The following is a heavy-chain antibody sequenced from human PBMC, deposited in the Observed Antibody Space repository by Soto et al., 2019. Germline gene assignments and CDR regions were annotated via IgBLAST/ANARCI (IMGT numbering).Heavy chain of an antibody. V-gene: IGHV4-4*02. CDR1: GGSISSSNW. J-gene: IGHJ5*02. Sequence: QVQLQESGPGLVKPSGTLSLTCAVSGGSISSSNWWSWVRQPPGKGLEWIEEIYHSGSTNYNPSLKSRVTISVEKSKNQFSLKLSSVTAADTAVYYCARWKGFGELLYGWFDPWGQGTLVTVSS. D-gene: IGHD3-10*01. CDR3: ARWKGFGELLYGWFDP. CDR2: IYHSGST.